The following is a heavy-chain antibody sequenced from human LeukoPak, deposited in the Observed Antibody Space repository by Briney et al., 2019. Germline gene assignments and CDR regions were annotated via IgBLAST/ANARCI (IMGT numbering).Heavy chain of an antibody. J-gene: IGHJ3*02. D-gene: IGHD4-23*01. CDR3: ATGTGGNDAFDI. V-gene: IGHV1-24*01. CDR1: GYTLTELS. Sequence: ASVKVSCKVSGYTLTELSMHWVRQAPGKGLEWMGGFDPEDGETIYAQKFQGRVTMTEDTSTDTAYMELSSLRSEDTAVYYCATGTGGNDAFDIWGQGTMVTVSS. CDR2: FDPEDGET.